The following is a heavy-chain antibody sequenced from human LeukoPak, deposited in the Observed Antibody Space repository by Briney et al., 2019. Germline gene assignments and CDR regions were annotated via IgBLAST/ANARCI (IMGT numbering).Heavy chain of an antibody. CDR2: IKQDGSDK. CDR3: ARLLGTATIFDV. J-gene: IGHJ3*01. V-gene: IGHV3-7*04. CDR1: GFTFSGSW. Sequence: PGGSLRLSCVASGFTFSGSWMSWVRQAPGKGLEWVATIKQDGSDKDYVDSVKGRFTISRDNAKSSLYLQINSLRAEDTAVYYCARLLGTATIFDVWGQGTMVTVSS. D-gene: IGHD5-24*01.